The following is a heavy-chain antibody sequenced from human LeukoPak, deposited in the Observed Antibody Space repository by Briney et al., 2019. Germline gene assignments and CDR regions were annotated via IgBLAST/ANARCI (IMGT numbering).Heavy chain of an antibody. CDR3: AKDRGIAAADGAFDI. V-gene: IGHV3-23*01. Sequence: GGSLRLSCAASGFSFSTYSMSWVRQAPGKGLEWVSDGSGSGSNTSYADSVKGRFTISRDNSKKTLYLHMNNLRAEDTAVYYCAKDRGIAAADGAFDIWGQGTMVTVSS. D-gene: IGHD6-13*01. CDR1: GFSFSTYS. J-gene: IGHJ3*02. CDR2: GSGSGSNT.